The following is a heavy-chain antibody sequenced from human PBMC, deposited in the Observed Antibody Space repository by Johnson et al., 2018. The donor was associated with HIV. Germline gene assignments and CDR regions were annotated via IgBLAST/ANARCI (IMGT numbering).Heavy chain of an antibody. Sequence: QVQLVESGGGLVKPGGSLRLSCAASGFTFKDYYMNWVRQTPGKGLEWVSHISTSGSIKYYADSVKGRFTISRDNAKKSLYLEMKSLRVDDTSAYYCARESTAWGGEYVGYGLEVWGQGTLVAVSS. CDR3: ARESTAWGGEYVGYGLEV. CDR1: GFTFKDYY. CDR2: ISTSGSIK. D-gene: IGHD5-18*01. V-gene: IGHV3-11*01. J-gene: IGHJ3*01.